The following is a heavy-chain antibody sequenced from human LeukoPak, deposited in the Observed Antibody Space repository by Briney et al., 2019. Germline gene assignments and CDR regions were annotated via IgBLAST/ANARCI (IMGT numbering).Heavy chain of an antibody. CDR3: ARILTPADGDYADNFDY. Sequence: GASVKVSCKASGYTFTSYGIIWVRQAPGQGLEWMGWISAYNGNTNYAQKLQGRVTMTTDTSTSTAYMELRSLRSDDTAVYYCARILTPADGDYADNFDYWGQGTLVTVSS. CDR2: ISAYNGNT. V-gene: IGHV1-18*01. J-gene: IGHJ4*02. D-gene: IGHD4-17*01. CDR1: GYTFTSYG.